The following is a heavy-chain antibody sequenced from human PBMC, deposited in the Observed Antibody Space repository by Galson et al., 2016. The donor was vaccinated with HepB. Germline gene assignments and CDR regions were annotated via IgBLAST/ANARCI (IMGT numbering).Heavy chain of an antibody. CDR1: GFAFRTYS. CDR3: AKDGGYCSDATCYYRNS. J-gene: IGHJ4*02. Sequence: SLRLSCAASGFAFRTYSMNWVRQAPGKGLEGVSVIYSDGLPYYSDSVRGRFTIPRDNSKNTLYLQLNSLRAEDTAVYYCAKDGGYCSDATCYYRNSWGQGTLVTVSS. D-gene: IGHD2-15*01. V-gene: IGHV3-53*01. CDR2: IYSDGLP.